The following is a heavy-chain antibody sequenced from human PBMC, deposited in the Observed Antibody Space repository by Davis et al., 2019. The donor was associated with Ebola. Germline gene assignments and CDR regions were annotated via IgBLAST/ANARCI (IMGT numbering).Heavy chain of an antibody. V-gene: IGHV1-18*01. CDR3: ARDRGYCSGGSCYLGY. CDR2: ISAYNGNT. Sequence: ASVKVSCKASGGTFSSYAISWVRQAPGQGLEWMGWISAYNGNTNYAQKLQGRVTMTTDTSTSTAYMELRSLRSDDTAVYYCARDRGYCSGGSCYLGYWGQGTLVTVSS. CDR1: GGTFSSYA. D-gene: IGHD2-15*01. J-gene: IGHJ4*02.